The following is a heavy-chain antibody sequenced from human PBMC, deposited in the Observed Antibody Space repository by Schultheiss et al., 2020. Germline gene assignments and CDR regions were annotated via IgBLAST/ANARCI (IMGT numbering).Heavy chain of an antibody. CDR2: ISYDGSNK. J-gene: IGHJ6*02. CDR3: ARSDIVVVPSYGMYV. Sequence: GGSLRLSCAASGFTFRSYSMNWVRQAPGKGLEWVAVISYDGSNKYYADSVKGRFTISRDNSKNTLYLQMNSLRAEDTAVYYCARSDIVVVPSYGMYVWGQGTTVTVSS. CDR1: GFTFRSYS. D-gene: IGHD2-2*01. V-gene: IGHV3-33*05.